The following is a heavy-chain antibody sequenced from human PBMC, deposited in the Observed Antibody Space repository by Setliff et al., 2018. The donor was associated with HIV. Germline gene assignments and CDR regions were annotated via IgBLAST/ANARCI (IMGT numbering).Heavy chain of an antibody. CDR1: GFTFSYYA. CDR2: ISYDGSNK. D-gene: IGHD7-27*01. CDR3: ARDIDLGRANLYYYMDV. V-gene: IGHV3-30*01. Sequence: SLRLSCAASGFTFSYYAMHWVRQAPGKGLEWVALISYDGSNKYYADSVKGRFTISRDNSKNTLFLQMNSLRAEDTAVYYCARDIDLGRANLYYYMDVWGKGTTVTISS. J-gene: IGHJ6*03.